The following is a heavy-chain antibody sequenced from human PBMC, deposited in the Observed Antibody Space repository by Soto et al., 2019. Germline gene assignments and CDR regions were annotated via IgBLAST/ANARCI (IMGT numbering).Heavy chain of an antibody. V-gene: IGHV3-30-3*01. D-gene: IGHD3-3*01. CDR2: ISYDGSNK. CDR3: ARANYDFWSGYRPKKGDDY. Sequence: QVQLVESGGGVVQPGRSLRLSCAASGFTFSSYAMHWVRQAPGKGLEWVAVISYDGSNKYYADSVKGRFTISRDNSKNTLYLQMNSLRAEDTAVYYCARANYDFWSGYRPKKGDDYWGQGTLVTVSS. CDR1: GFTFSSYA. J-gene: IGHJ4*02.